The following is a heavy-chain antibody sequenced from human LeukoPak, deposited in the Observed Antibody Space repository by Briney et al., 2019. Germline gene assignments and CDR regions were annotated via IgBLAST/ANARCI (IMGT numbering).Heavy chain of an antibody. Sequence: GASVKVSCKASGYTFTGYYMHWVRQAPGQGLEWMGWINPNSGGTNYAQKFQGRVTMTRDTSISTAYMELSRLRSDDTAVYYCARDRSHYDSSGYFWFDPWGQGTLVTVSS. J-gene: IGHJ5*02. D-gene: IGHD3-22*01. CDR2: INPNSGGT. V-gene: IGHV1-2*02. CDR3: ARDRSHYDSSGYFWFDP. CDR1: GYTFTGYY.